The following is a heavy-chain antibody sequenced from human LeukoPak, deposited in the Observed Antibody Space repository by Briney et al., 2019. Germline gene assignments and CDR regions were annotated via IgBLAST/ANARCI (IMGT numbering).Heavy chain of an antibody. J-gene: IGHJ6*03. CDR1: EFSVGSNY. V-gene: IGHV3-53*01. CDR3: ARAGIAAANYYYYMDV. D-gene: IGHD6-13*01. CDR2: IYSGGST. Sequence: PGGSLRLSCAASEFSVGSNYMTWVRQAPGKGLEWVSVIYSGGSTYYADSVKGRFTISRDNSKNTLYLQMNSLRAEDTAVYYCARAGIAAANYYYYMDVWGKGTTVTVSS.